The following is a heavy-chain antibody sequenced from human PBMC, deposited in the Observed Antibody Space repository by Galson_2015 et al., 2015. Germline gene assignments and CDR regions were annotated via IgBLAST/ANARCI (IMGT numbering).Heavy chain of an antibody. D-gene: IGHD3-10*01. V-gene: IGHV3-43*02. CDR2: ISVDGGST. Sequence: SLRLSCAASGFTFSDYYMSWIRQAPGKGLEWVSYISVDGGSTYYADSVKGRYTISRDNSKNSLYLQMNSLRTEDTALYYCAKGLSIVVRGVTNDYWGQGTLVTVSS. CDR1: GFTFSDYY. J-gene: IGHJ4*02. CDR3: AKGLSIVVRGVTNDY.